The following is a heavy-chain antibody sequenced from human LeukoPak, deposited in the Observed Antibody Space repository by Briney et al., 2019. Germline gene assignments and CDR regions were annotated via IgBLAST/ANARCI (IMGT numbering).Heavy chain of an antibody. CDR3: ARDGGSYSLDY. V-gene: IGHV3-11*04. CDR2: ISSSGSTI. CDR1: GFTFSDYY. Sequence: GGSLRLSCAASGFTFSDYYMSWIRQAPGKGLGWVSYISSSGSTIYYADSVKGRFTISRDNSKNTVFLQMNSLRGEDTAVYYCARDGGSYSLDYWGQGTLVTDSS. J-gene: IGHJ4*02. D-gene: IGHD1-26*01.